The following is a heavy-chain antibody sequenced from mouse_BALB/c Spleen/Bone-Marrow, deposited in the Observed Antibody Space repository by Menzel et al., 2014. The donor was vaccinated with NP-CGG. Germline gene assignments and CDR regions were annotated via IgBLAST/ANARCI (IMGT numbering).Heavy chain of an antibody. CDR2: IWPGGST. CDR3: AREGTFYYALDY. V-gene: IGHV2-9*02. Sequence: VKLVESGPGLVAPSQSLSIPCTVSGFSLNSFGVHWVRQPPGKGLERLGVIWPGGSTNYNSALMSRLSISKDNSRSQVILKMNSLQTDDTAMYYCAREGTFYYALDYWGQGTSVTVSS. J-gene: IGHJ4*01. CDR1: GFSLNSFG.